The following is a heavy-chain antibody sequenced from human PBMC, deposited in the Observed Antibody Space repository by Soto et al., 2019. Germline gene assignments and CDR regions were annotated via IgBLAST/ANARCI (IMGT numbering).Heavy chain of an antibody. J-gene: IGHJ4*02. CDR2: IIPILGIA. D-gene: IGHD6-19*01. Sequence: GASVKVSCKASGGTFSSYTISWVRQAPGQGLEWMGRIIPILGIANYAQKFQGRVTITADKSTSTAYMELSSLRSEDTAVYYCARDGRSIAVAGTMPWGQGTLVTVSS. CDR1: GGTFSSYT. CDR3: ARDGRSIAVAGTMP. V-gene: IGHV1-69*04.